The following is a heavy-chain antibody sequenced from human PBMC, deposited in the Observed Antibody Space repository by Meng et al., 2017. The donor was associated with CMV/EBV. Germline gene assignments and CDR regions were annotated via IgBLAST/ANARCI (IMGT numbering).Heavy chain of an antibody. J-gene: IGHJ4*02. CDR3: ATTTNGCFDN. CDR1: GFNSNAYW. CDR2: IKQDGTEK. V-gene: IGHV3-7*01. D-gene: IGHD2-8*01. Sequence: GGPLRLSCVASGFNSNAYWMTWVRQVPGKALEWVANIKQDGTEKYYVPSVKGRFIISRDNAKSSLYLQMNDLRVEDTAVYYCATTTNGCFDNWGQGALVTVSS.